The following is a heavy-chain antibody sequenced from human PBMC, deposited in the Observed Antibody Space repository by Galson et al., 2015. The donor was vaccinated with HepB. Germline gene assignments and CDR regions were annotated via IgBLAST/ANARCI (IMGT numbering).Heavy chain of an antibody. D-gene: IGHD3-3*01. CDR2: IYSGGGT. CDR3: ARDLEGGHYYYGMDV. Sequence: SLRLSCAASGFTVSSNYMSWVRQAPGKGLEWVSVIYSGGGTYYADSVKGRFTISRDNSKNTLYLQMNSLRAEDTAVYYCARDLEGGHYYYGMDVWGQGTTVTVSS. V-gene: IGHV3-66*02. CDR1: GFTVSSNY. J-gene: IGHJ6*02.